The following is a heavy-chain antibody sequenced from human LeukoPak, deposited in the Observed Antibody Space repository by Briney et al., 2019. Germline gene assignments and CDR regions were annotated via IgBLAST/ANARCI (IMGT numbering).Heavy chain of an antibody. Sequence: GGSQRLFCAPSGFRFSSFAMTWARHALGKGLEWVSSITVGHYATYNTHSVKGRLTPSRDHTKHRMYMQINSLRTDDPAIYYCTKDPSADYIGAFDPWGQGTLVTVSS. CDR2: ITVGHYAT. CDR3: TKDPSADYIGAFDP. V-gene: IGHV3-23*01. CDR1: GFRFSSFA. D-gene: IGHD4-11*01. J-gene: IGHJ5*02.